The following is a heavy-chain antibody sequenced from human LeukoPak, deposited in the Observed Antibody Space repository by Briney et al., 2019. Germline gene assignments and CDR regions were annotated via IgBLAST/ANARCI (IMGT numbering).Heavy chain of an antibody. V-gene: IGHV4-61*01. Sequence: SETLSLTCTVSGGSVSSGTYYWSWIRQPPGKGLEWIAYIYYSGSTNYNPSLKSRVTISVDTSKNQFSLKLNSVSAADTAVYYCARADTMVRGVPLYYHGMDGWGQGTTVTVSS. D-gene: IGHD3-10*01. CDR2: IYYSGST. CDR3: ARADTMVRGVPLYYHGMDG. J-gene: IGHJ6*02. CDR1: GGSVSSGTYY.